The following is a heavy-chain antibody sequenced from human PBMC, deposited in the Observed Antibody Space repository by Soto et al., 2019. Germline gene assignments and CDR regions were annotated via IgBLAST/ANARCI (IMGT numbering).Heavy chain of an antibody. V-gene: IGHV3-53*04. CDR3: ARAKLRFLEGVASPVADYYMDV. CDR1: GFTVSSNY. Sequence: EVQLVESGGGLVQPGGSLRLSCAASGFTVSSNYMSWVRQAPGKGLEWVSVIYSGGSTYYADSVKGRFTISRHNFKHTLYLQMKSLRAEDTAVYYCARAKLRFLEGVASPVADYYMDVWGKGTTVTVSS. CDR2: IYSGGST. D-gene: IGHD3-3*01. J-gene: IGHJ6*03.